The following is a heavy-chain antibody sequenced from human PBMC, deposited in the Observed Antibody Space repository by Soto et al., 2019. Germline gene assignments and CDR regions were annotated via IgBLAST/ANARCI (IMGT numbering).Heavy chain of an antibody. CDR3: ARTRASGWYGDNWFDP. D-gene: IGHD6-19*01. J-gene: IGHJ5*02. Sequence: QVQLQESGPGLVKPSETLSLTCTVSGGSINSYHWSWIRQPPGKGLEWIGYGHYSGTTYYNPSLKIRVTMSVDMSKNQFSLKLSSVTAADTAVYYCARTRASGWYGDNWFDPWGQGTLVTVSS. CDR2: GHYSGTT. V-gene: IGHV4-59*01. CDR1: GGSINSYH.